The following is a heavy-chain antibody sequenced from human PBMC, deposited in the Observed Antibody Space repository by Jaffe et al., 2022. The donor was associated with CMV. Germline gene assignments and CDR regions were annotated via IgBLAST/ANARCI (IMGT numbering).Heavy chain of an antibody. J-gene: IGHJ6*02. Sequence: QVQLVESGGGVVQPGRSLRLSCAASGFTFSSYGMHWVRQAPGKGLEWVAVIWYDGSNKYYADSVKGRFTISRDNSKNTLYLQMNSLRAEDTAVYYCARFKRTDYYYYGMDVWGQGTTVTVSS. CDR1: GFTFSSYG. V-gene: IGHV3-33*01. CDR2: IWYDGSNK. CDR3: ARFKRTDYYYYGMDV.